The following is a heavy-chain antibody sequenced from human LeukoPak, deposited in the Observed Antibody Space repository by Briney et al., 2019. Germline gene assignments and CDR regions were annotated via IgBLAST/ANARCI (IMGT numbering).Heavy chain of an antibody. D-gene: IGHD2-15*01. CDR3: ARPYCSGGSCYGWFDP. Sequence: PSETLSLTCAVSGYSISSGYYWDWIRQPPGKGLEWIGSIYHSGSTYYNPSLKSRVTISVDTSKNQFSLELSSVTAADTAVYYCARPYCSGGSCYGWFDPWGQGTLVTVSS. J-gene: IGHJ5*02. CDR1: GYSISSGYY. CDR2: IYHSGST. V-gene: IGHV4-38-2*01.